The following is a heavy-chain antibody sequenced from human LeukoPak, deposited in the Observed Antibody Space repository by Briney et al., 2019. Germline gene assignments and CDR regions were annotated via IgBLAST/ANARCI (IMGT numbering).Heavy chain of an antibody. J-gene: IGHJ5*02. CDR1: GGSFSGYY. D-gene: IGHD3-10*01. CDR2: INHSGST. V-gene: IGHV4-34*01. Sequence: KPSETLSLTCAVYGGSFSGYYWSWIRQPPGKGLEWIGEINHSGSTNYNPSLKSRVTISVDTSKNQLSLKLSSVTAADTAVYYCARERRRRYYGSGSYYNEGVWFDPWGQGTLVTVSS. CDR3: ARERRRRYYGSGSYYNEGVWFDP.